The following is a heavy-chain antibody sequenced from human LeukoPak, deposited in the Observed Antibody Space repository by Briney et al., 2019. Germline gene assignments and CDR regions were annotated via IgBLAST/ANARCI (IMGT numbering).Heavy chain of an antibody. V-gene: IGHV4-4*07. CDR2: IQDRGST. J-gene: IGHJ4*02. CDR3: TRGQWLDVWDF. Sequence: SETLSLTCTVSGASMSNSYWSWIRQPAGKGLEWIGHIQDRGSTIYNPSLGSRVNMSIDMPKNQFSLKLNSVTAADTAVYYCTRGQWLDVWDFWGQGTLVTVSA. D-gene: IGHD6-19*01. CDR1: GASMSNSY.